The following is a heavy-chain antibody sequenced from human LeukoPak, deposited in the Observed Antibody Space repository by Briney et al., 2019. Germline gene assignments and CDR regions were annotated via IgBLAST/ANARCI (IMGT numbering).Heavy chain of an antibody. CDR3: ARTIPSCYYYMDV. CDR1: GYSFTSYW. V-gene: IGHV5-51*01. Sequence: GESLKISCKGSGYSFTSYWIGWVRQMPGKGLEWMGIIYPGDSDTRYSPSFQGQVTISADKSISTAYLQWSSLKASDTAMYYCARTIPSCYYYMDVWGKGTTVTVSS. D-gene: IGHD3-3*01. CDR2: IYPGDSDT. J-gene: IGHJ6*03.